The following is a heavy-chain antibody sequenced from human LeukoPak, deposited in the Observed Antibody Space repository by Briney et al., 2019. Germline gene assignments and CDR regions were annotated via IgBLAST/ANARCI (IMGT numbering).Heavy chain of an antibody. CDR2: IYYSGST. CDR3: ARAVSYYDSSVGAFDI. Sequence: SETLSLTCTVSGGPINSTSYYWGWIRQHPGKGLEWLGYIYYSGSTYYNPPLKSRVTISVDTSKNQFSLKLSSVTAADTAVYYCARAVSYYDSSVGAFDIWGQGTMVTVSS. CDR1: GGPINSTSYY. D-gene: IGHD3-22*01. J-gene: IGHJ3*02. V-gene: IGHV4-31*03.